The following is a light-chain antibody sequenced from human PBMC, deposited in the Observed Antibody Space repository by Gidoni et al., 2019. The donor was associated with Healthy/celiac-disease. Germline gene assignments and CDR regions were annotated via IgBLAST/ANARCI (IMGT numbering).Light chain of an antibody. CDR2: GAS. CDR3: QQYNNWPPIT. V-gene: IGKV3-15*01. Sequence: EILMTHSPATLSVSPGERATLSCRSSQSVSSNLAWYQKKPGQAPRLLIYGASTRATGITARFSGSGSGTEFTLTISSLQYEDFAVYYCQQYNNWPPITFGGGTKVEIK. J-gene: IGKJ4*01. CDR1: QSVSSN.